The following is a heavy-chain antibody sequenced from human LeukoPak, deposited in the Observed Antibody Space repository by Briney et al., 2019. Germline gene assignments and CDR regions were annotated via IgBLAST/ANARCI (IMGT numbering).Heavy chain of an antibody. D-gene: IGHD3-22*01. CDR1: GGSFSGYY. CDR3: ARERTMRYFDL. Sequence: SETLSLTCAVYGGSFSGYYWSWIRQPPGKGLEWIGEINHSGSTNYNPSLKSRVTISVDTSKNQFSLKLSSVTAADTAVYYCARERTMRYFDLWGRGTLATVSS. CDR2: INHSGST. V-gene: IGHV4-34*01. J-gene: IGHJ2*01.